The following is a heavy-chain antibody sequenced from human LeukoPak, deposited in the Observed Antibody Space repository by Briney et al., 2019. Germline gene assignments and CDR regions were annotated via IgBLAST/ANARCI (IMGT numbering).Heavy chain of an antibody. V-gene: IGHV3-23*01. D-gene: IGHD7-27*01. Sequence: GGSLRLSCAASGFTFSSYWMHWVRQAPGKGLEWVSAISGSGGSTYYADSVKGRFTISRDNSKNTLYLQMNSLRAEDTAVYYCAKDLWGSHAFDIWGQGTMVTVSS. CDR2: ISGSGGST. CDR1: GFTFSSYW. CDR3: AKDLWGSHAFDI. J-gene: IGHJ3*02.